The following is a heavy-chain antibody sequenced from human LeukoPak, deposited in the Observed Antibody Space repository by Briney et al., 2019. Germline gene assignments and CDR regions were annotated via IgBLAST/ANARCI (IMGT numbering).Heavy chain of an antibody. Sequence: GGSLRLSCAASGFSFSSYAMHWVRQAPGMGLEWVAVISYDGRSEYYADSVKGRFTISRDISKNTVYLQMNSLRPEDTAVYYCARGGDSWSGYSYGMDVWGQGTTVTVSS. D-gene: IGHD3-3*01. CDR2: ISYDGRSE. V-gene: IGHV3-30*04. CDR3: ARGGDSWSGYSYGMDV. CDR1: GFSFSSYA. J-gene: IGHJ6*02.